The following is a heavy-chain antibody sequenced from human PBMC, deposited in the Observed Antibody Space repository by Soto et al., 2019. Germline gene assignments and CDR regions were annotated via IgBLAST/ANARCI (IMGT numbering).Heavy chain of an antibody. J-gene: IGHJ4*02. V-gene: IGHV1-3*01. Sequence: ASVKVSCKASGYTFTSYAMHWVRQAPGQRLEWMGWINAGNGNTKYSQKFQGRVTITRDTSASTAYMEVSSLRPEDTAVYYCARDRATSGSDYWGQGTLVTVSS. D-gene: IGHD5-12*01. CDR3: ARDRATSGSDY. CDR1: GYTFTSYA. CDR2: INAGNGNT.